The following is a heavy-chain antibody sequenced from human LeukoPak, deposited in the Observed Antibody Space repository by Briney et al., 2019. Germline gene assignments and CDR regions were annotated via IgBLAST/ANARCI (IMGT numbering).Heavy chain of an antibody. CDR3: AKDPYSGSYFDY. V-gene: IGHV3-23*01. Sequence: PGGSLRLSCAASGFTFSSYAMSGVRQAPGKGLEWVSAISGSGGSTYYADSVKGRFTISRDNSKNTLYLQMNSLRAEDTAVYYCAKDPYSGSYFDYWGQGTLVTVSS. CDR1: GFTFSSYA. D-gene: IGHD1-26*01. J-gene: IGHJ4*02. CDR2: ISGSGGST.